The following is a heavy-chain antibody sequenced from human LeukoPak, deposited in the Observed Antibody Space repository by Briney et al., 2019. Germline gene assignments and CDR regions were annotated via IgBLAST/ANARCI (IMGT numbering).Heavy chain of an antibody. CDR2: IKKDGSDK. CDR3: AGFRSLGD. V-gene: IGHV3-7*01. Sequence: GGSLRLSCAASGFTFSTYGMHWVRQAPGKGLEWVATIKKDGSDKFYVDSVKGRFTISRDNTKNSLYLQINSLRAEDTAVSYCAGFRSLGDWGQGTLVTVSS. CDR1: GFTFSTYG. J-gene: IGHJ4*02. D-gene: IGHD3-10*01.